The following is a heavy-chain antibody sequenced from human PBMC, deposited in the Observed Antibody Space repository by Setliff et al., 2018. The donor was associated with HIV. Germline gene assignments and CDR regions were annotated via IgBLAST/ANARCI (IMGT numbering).Heavy chain of an antibody. CDR2: ISNSGGTR. D-gene: IGHD3-22*01. Sequence: PGGSLRLSCAASGFTFGEYEMNWVRQAPGRGLEWVSYISNSGGTRYYADSVKGRFTVSRDNAKNSLYLQMNSLRAEDTAVYYCARVRLYNSALDYWGQGTLVTVSS. CDR1: GFTFGEYE. CDR3: ARVRLYNSALDY. J-gene: IGHJ4*02. V-gene: IGHV3-48*03.